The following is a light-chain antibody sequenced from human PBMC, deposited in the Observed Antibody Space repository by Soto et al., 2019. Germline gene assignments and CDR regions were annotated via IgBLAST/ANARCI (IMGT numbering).Light chain of an antibody. Sequence: DIVMTQSPLSLPVTPGEPASISCRSSQSLLHRNGYNYLDWYLPKPGQSPRLLIYLGSNRASGGPVRVGGSGSSTYFTLKISRVEAEDVEVYYCMRALLTPSTFGGGTKVEI. CDR3: MRALLTPST. V-gene: IGKV2-28*01. J-gene: IGKJ4*01. CDR2: LGS. CDR1: QSLLHRNGYNY.